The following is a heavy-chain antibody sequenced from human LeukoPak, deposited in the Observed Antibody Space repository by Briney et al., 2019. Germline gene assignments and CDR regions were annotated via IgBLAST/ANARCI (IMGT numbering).Heavy chain of an antibody. D-gene: IGHD3-9*01. CDR1: GFTFSSYA. CDR2: ISGSGGST. V-gene: IGHV3-23*01. J-gene: IGHJ4*02. CDR3: ANNVLRYFDWQAGDDY. Sequence: PGGSLRLSCAASGFTFSSYAMSWVRQAPGKGLEWVSAISGSGGSTYYADSVKGRFTISRDNSKNTLYLQMNSLRAEDTAVYYCANNVLRYFDWQAGDDYWGQGTLVTVSS.